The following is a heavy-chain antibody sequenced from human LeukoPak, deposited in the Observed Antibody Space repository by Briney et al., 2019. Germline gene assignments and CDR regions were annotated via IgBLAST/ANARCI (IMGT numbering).Heavy chain of an antibody. CDR1: GFTFDDYA. CDR3: AKAARDAADAFDI. J-gene: IGHJ3*02. V-gene: IGHV3-9*01. CDR2: ISWNSGSI. D-gene: IGHD5-24*01. Sequence: GRSLRLSCAASGFTFDDYAIHWVRQAPGKGLEWVSGISWNSGSIGYADSVKGRFTISRDNAKSSLYLQMNSLRAEDTALYYCAKAARDAADAFDIWGQGTMVTVSS.